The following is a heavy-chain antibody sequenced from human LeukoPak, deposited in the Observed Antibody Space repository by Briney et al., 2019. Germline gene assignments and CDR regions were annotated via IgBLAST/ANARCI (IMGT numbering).Heavy chain of an antibody. D-gene: IGHD1-26*01. J-gene: IGHJ4*02. CDR2: ISGSGDGS. CDR3: AKGAVGVTGPEY. V-gene: IGHV3-23*01. CDR1: GFTFSTYV. Sequence: GGSLRLSCAASGFTFSTYVMSWVRQAPGKGLEFVSRISGSGDGSYYADSVKGRFTISRDNSKNTLWPQMNSLRPEDTALYYCAKGAVGVTGPEYWGQGILVTVSS.